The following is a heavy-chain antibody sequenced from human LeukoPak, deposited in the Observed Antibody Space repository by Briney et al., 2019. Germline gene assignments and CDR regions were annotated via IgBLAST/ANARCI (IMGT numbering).Heavy chain of an antibody. J-gene: IGHJ1*01. V-gene: IGHV3-74*01. Sequence: GGSLRLSCAASGFTFSSYWMHWVRQAPGKGLVWVSRINSDGSSTSYADSVKGRFTISRDNAKNTLYLQMNSLRAEDTAVYYCAKDRGYSSGWPQYFQHWGQGTLVTVSS. D-gene: IGHD6-19*01. CDR1: GFTFSSYW. CDR3: AKDRGYSSGWPQYFQH. CDR2: INSDGSST.